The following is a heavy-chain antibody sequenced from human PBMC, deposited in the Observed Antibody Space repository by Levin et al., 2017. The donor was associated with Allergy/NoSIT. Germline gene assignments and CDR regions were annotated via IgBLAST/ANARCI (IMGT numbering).Heavy chain of an antibody. D-gene: IGHD3-22*01. CDR3: ARDSRSAYDSRVYHYFFDY. CDR2: IDPNSGGT. J-gene: IGHJ4*02. V-gene: IGHV1-2*02. CDR1: GYTFTGYY. Sequence: GESLKISCKASGYTFTGYYIHWVRQAPGQGLEWMGWIDPNSGGTNSAQKFQGRVTMTRDTSITTAYMELRRLRSDGTDVYYCARDSRSAYDSRVYHYFFDYWGPGTLVTVSS.